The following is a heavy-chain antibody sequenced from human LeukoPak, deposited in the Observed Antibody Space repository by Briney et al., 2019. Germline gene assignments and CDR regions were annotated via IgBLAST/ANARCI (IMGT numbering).Heavy chain of an antibody. D-gene: IGHD4-17*01. CDR1: GGSISSYY. Sequence: SETLSLTCTVSGGSISSYYWSWIRQPPGKGLEWIGYIYYSGSTNYNPSLKSRVTISVDTSKNQFSLKLSSVTAADTAVYYCARSTRYGDYDYWGQGTLVTVSS. J-gene: IGHJ4*02. CDR2: IYYSGST. CDR3: ARSTRYGDYDY. V-gene: IGHV4-59*08.